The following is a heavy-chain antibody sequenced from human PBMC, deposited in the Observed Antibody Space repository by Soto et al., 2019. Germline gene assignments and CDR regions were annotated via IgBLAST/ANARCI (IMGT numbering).Heavy chain of an antibody. CDR3: AKGVVPSTITGEHYFDY. Sequence: EVQLVESGGGLVQPGRSLRLSCAASGFIFDDYAMHWVRQTPGKGLEWVSGLTWNSDIIAYADSVKGRFTISRDNAKNSLYLQMSSLRAEDTALYYCAKGVVPSTITGEHYFDYWGQGTLVTVSS. V-gene: IGHV3-9*01. CDR1: GFIFDDYA. J-gene: IGHJ4*02. CDR2: LTWNSDII. D-gene: IGHD2-2*01.